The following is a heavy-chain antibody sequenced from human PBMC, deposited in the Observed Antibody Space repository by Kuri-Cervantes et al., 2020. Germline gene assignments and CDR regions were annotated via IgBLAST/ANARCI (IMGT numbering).Heavy chain of an antibody. V-gene: IGHV4-34*01. J-gene: IGHJ4*02. Sequence: ESLKISCAVYGGSFSGYYWSWIRQPPGKGLEWIGEINHSGSTNYNPSLKSRVTISVDTSKNQFSLKLSSVTAADTAVYYCARGRPKGYYDSSGYLYDYWGQGTLVTVSS. CDR2: INHSGST. D-gene: IGHD3-22*01. CDR3: ARGRPKGYYDSSGYLYDY. CDR1: GGSFSGYY.